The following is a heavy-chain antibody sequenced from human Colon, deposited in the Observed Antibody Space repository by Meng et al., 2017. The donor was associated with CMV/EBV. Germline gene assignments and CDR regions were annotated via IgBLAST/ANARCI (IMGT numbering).Heavy chain of an antibody. D-gene: IGHD2-21*01. J-gene: IGHJ4*02. Sequence: FSGFSLSPGGVAVGWIRQPPGKALEWLALIFWDDDKRYRPSLKNRLTISKDTSTTQVVLMMTNMNPVDTATYYCAHRVRGGGDYFDFWGQGTLVTVSS. CDR3: AHRVRGGGDYFDF. V-gene: IGHV2-5*02. CDR1: GFSLSPGGVA. CDR2: IFWDDDK.